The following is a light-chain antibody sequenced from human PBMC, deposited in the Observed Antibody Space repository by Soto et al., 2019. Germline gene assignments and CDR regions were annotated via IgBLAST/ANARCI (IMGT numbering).Light chain of an antibody. CDR3: SSYAGSNNLL. CDR2: EVI. J-gene: IGLJ3*02. V-gene: IGLV2-8*01. CDR1: SSDVGGYNY. Sequence: QSALTQPPSASGSPGQSVTISCTGTSSDVGGYNYVSWYQQHPGKAPKLMIYEVIKRPSGVPDRFSGSKSGNTASLTVSGLQAEDEADYYCSSYAGSNNLLFGGGTKLT.